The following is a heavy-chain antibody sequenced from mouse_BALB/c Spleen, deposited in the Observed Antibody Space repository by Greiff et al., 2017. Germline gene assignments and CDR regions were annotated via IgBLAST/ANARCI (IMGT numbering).Heavy chain of an antibody. D-gene: IGHD3-3*01. V-gene: IGHV5-9-4*01. CDR1: GFTFSSYA. Sequence: EVQLVESGGGLVKPGGSLKLSCAASGFTFSSYAMSWVRQSPEKRLEWVAEISSGGSYTYYPDTVTGRFTISRDNAKNTLYLEMSSLRSEDTAMYYCARDRARRDYAMDYWGQGTSVTVSS. J-gene: IGHJ4*01. CDR2: ISSGGSYT. CDR3: ARDRARRDYAMDY.